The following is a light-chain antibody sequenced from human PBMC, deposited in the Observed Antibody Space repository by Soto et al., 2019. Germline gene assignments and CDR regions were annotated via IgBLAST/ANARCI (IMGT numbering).Light chain of an antibody. Sequence: EIVLTQSPGTLSLSPGERATLSCRASQSVSSSYLAWYQQKPGQAPRLLIYGASSRATGIPDRFSGSGSGTDFTLTISRLEPEDFAVYYCHQYGRSPYILGQGTKLEIK. J-gene: IGKJ2*01. V-gene: IGKV3-20*01. CDR3: HQYGRSPYI. CDR1: QSVSSSY. CDR2: GAS.